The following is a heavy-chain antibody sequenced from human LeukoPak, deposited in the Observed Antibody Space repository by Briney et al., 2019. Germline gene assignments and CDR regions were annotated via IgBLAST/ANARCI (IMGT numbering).Heavy chain of an antibody. Sequence: SXRLSCAASGFTFSSYSMNWVRQAPGKGLEWVSXXSSSSSYIYYADSVKGRFTISRDNAKNSLYLQMNSLRAEDTAVYYCAREEYCSSTSCYRVWGKGTTVTVSS. D-gene: IGHD2-2*01. CDR3: AREEYCSSTSCYRV. J-gene: IGHJ6*04. CDR1: GFTFSSYS. V-gene: IGHV3-21*01. CDR2: XSSSSSYI.